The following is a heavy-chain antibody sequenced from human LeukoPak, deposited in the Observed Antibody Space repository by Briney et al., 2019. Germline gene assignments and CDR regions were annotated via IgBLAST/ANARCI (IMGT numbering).Heavy chain of an antibody. Sequence: ASVKVSCKASGYTFASYDINWVRQATGQGLEWMGWMNPNSGGTNYAQQFQGRVTMTRDTSISTAYMELSRLRSDDTAVYYCARAPPTEWFGELLSGDYFDYWGQGTLVTVSS. D-gene: IGHD3-10*01. J-gene: IGHJ4*02. CDR1: GYTFASYD. CDR2: MNPNSGGT. V-gene: IGHV1-2*02. CDR3: ARAPPTEWFGELLSGDYFDY.